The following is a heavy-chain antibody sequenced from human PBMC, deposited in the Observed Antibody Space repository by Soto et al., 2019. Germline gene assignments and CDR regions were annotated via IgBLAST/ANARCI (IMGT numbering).Heavy chain of an antibody. D-gene: IGHD6-19*01. CDR1: GGSISSSSYY. Sequence: PSETLSLTCTVSGGSISSSSYYWGWIRQPPGKGLEWIGEINHSGSTNYNPSLKSRVTISVDTSKNQFSLKLSSVTAADTAVYYCARGHRGIAVARYFGYWGQGTLVTVS. CDR3: ARGHRGIAVARYFGY. CDR2: INHSGST. V-gene: IGHV4-39*07. J-gene: IGHJ4*02.